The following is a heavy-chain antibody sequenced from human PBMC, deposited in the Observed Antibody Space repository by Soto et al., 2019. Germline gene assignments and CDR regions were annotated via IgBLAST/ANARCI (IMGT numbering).Heavy chain of an antibody. CDR3: ARESHYGDYVFYFAY. D-gene: IGHD4-17*01. J-gene: IGHJ4*02. CDR2: IYYTGST. Sequence: QVQLQESGPGLVKPSQTLSLTCTVSGGSISRGGYYWSWIRQHPGKGLDWIGYIYYTGSTYYNPSLKRRVTIXXDXSKXGFSLKVSSVTAADTAVYYCARESHYGDYVFYFAYWGQGTLVTVSS. CDR1: GGSISRGGYY. V-gene: IGHV4-31*03.